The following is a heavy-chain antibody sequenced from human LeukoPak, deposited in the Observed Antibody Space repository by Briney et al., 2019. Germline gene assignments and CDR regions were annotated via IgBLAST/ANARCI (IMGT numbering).Heavy chain of an antibody. CDR1: GFTFSSYG. CDR2: ISGSGGST. D-gene: IGHD2-15*01. CDR3: AKDQVGYCSGGSCS. V-gene: IGHV3-23*01. J-gene: IGHJ4*02. Sequence: GGSLRLSCAASGFTFSSYGMSWVRQAPGKGLEWVSAISGSGGSTYYADSVKGRFTISRDNSKNTLYLQMNSLRAEDTAVYYCAKDQVGYCSGGSCSWGQGTLVTVSS.